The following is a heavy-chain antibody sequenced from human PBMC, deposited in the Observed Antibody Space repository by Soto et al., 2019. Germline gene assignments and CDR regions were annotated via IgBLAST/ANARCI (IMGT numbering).Heavy chain of an antibody. CDR1: GFTFSSYA. Sequence: PGGSLRLFCTASGFTFSSYAMSWARQAPGKGLEWVSAISGSGGSTYYADSVKGRFTISRDNSKNTLYLQMNSLIAEDTAVYYCAKPKPRGFGVARGLEPDYWGQGTLVTVSS. CDR2: ISGSGGST. D-gene: IGHD3-3*01. CDR3: AKPKPRGFGVARGLEPDY. V-gene: IGHV3-23*01. J-gene: IGHJ4*02.